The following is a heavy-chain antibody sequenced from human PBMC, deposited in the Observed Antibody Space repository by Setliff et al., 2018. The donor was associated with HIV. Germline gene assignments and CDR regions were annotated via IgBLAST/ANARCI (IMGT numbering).Heavy chain of an antibody. D-gene: IGHD3-22*01. CDR2: ISGTTNTI. CDR3: ARDRLYYYDSSDNYFDY. CDR1: GFTFSDYN. J-gene: IGHJ4*02. V-gene: IGHV3-48*02. Sequence: PGGSLRLSCTGFGFTFSDYNMNWVRQTPGKGLEWISYISGTTNTIYYADSVKGRFTISRDNSKNSLYLQMSSLRDEDTAVYYCARDRLYYYDSSDNYFDYWGQGTLVTVSS.